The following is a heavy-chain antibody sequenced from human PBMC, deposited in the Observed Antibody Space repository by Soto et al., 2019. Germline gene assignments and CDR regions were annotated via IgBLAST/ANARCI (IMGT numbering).Heavy chain of an antibody. CDR1: GGTLNNYA. J-gene: IGHJ4*02. D-gene: IGHD3-3*01. CDR2: ILPVSAPP. CDR3: ATDSNYDVANSF. V-gene: IGHV1-69*01. Sequence: QVQLVQSGAEVKKPGSSVRVSCKASGGTLNNYAINWVRQAPGQGLEWMGGILPVSAPPDYAQKFQGRVSITADHSTSTVYMELSRLKSDDTAVYFGATDSNYDVANSFWGQGTLVTDSS.